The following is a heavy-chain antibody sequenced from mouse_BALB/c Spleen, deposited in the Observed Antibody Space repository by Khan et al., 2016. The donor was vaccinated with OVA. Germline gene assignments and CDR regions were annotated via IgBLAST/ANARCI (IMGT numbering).Heavy chain of an antibody. Sequence: QVQLKESGAELVRPGSSMKISCKASGYAFSNYWMNWVKQGPGQGLEWIGQIYPGDGNTNYNGKFKDKATLTADKSSSIAYMQLSRLTSEESAVYCCARSGYDVIAYWGQGTLVTVSA. D-gene: IGHD2-14*01. CDR2: IYPGDGNT. V-gene: IGHV1-80*01. CDR1: GYAFSNYW. J-gene: IGHJ3*01. CDR3: ARSGYDVIAY.